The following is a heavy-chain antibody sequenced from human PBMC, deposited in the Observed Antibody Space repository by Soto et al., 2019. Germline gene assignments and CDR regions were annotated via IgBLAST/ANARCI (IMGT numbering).Heavy chain of an antibody. J-gene: IGHJ4*02. Sequence: QVQLVQSAAGVKKPGASVKVSCKTSGYIFTNYGISWVRQAPGQGLEWMGWISAYDGLTNHSQKFQGRVTMTTDTSTSTAYMELRSLSSDDAAVYYCARVRYHDTSGYYDVDYWGQGTLVTVSS. CDR3: ARVRYHDTSGYYDVDY. V-gene: IGHV1-18*01. CDR1: GYIFTNYG. D-gene: IGHD3-22*01. CDR2: ISAYDGLT.